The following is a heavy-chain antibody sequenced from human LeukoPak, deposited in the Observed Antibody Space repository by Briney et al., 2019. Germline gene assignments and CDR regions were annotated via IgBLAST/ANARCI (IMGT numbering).Heavy chain of an antibody. CDR1: GFTFRSYA. Sequence: GGSLRLSCAASGFTFRSYAMSWVRQAPGKGLEWVSTLGGSDSSTYYADSVKGRFTISRDNSKNTLYLQMNSLRAEDTAVYYCAKRVRGSGSYYYYYFDYWGQGTLVTVSS. J-gene: IGHJ4*02. V-gene: IGHV3-23*01. D-gene: IGHD3-10*01. CDR3: AKRVRGSGSYYYYYFDY. CDR2: LGGSDSST.